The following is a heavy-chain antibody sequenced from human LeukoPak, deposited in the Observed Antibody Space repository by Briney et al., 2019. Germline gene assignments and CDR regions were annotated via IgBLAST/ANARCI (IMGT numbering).Heavy chain of an antibody. Sequence: PSETLSLTCSVSGGSINSRSYYWGWIRQPPGKGLEWIGSIYYSGSTYYNPSLKSRVTISVDTSKNQFSLRLSSVTAADTAVYYCARAQGYCTGSSWGGPADCRYYFDYWGQGTLVSVSS. CDR2: IYYSGST. D-gene: IGHD2-15*01. CDR3: ARAQGYCTGSSWGGPADCRYYFDY. J-gene: IGHJ4*02. V-gene: IGHV4-39*07. CDR1: GGSINSRSYY.